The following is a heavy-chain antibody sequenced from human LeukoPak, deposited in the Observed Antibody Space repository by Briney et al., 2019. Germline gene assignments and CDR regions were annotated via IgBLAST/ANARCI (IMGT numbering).Heavy chain of an antibody. V-gene: IGHV3-23*01. Sequence: PGGSLRLSCAASGFNFSSSGMSWVRQAPGRGLEWVSGISASGGSTYYADSVKGRFIISRDKSKDTLFLQMSSLRAEDTAVYYCARVEPPDYDFWSGYYGENWFDPWGQGTLVTVSS. J-gene: IGHJ5*02. D-gene: IGHD3-3*01. CDR3: ARVEPPDYDFWSGYYGENWFDP. CDR1: GFNFSSSG. CDR2: ISASGGST.